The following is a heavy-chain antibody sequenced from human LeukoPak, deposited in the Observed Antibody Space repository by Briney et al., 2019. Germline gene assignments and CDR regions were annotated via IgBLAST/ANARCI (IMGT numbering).Heavy chain of an antibody. D-gene: IGHD2-2*01. V-gene: IGHV3-74*01. CDR2: VNSDGSWT. J-gene: IGHJ4*02. CDR1: GNYW. CDR3: VSFYETN. Sequence: GGSLRLSCAASGNYWMHWVRQAPGKGLVWVSHVNSDGSWTSHADSVKGRFTISKDNAKNTVYLQMNNLRTEDTAVYYCVSFYETNWGRGTLVTVSS.